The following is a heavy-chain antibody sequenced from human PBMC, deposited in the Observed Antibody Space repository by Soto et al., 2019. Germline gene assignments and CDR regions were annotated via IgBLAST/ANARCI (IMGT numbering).Heavy chain of an antibody. V-gene: IGHV1-2*02. J-gene: IGHJ3*01. CDR3: ARGGYYDSGLYKGDRDV. Sequence: QAQLVQSGAEMKKSGASLKISCGASGYSLTGYYLHWLRQAPVQGLEWMGWLNPDSGEAIYALKSQGRVTMTRDTTSSTAYSEVWTLTSDDTAIYYCARGGYYDSGLYKGDRDVWGKGTFVTVSS. CDR1: GYSLTGYY. CDR2: LNPDSGEA. D-gene: IGHD3-22*01.